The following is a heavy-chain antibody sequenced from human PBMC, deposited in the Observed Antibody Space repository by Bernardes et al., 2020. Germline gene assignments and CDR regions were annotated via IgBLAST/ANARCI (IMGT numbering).Heavy chain of an antibody. CDR1: GYTFTSYY. Sequence: ASVKVSCKASGYTFTSYYMHWVRQAPGQGLEWMGIINPSGGSTSYAQKFQGRVTMTRDTSTSTVYMELSSLRSEDTAVYYCARDHGIAAAGMDDYYYYYYMGGWGKGTTVTVSS. CDR3: ARDHGIAAAGMDDYYYYYYMGG. D-gene: IGHD6-13*01. V-gene: IGHV1-46*01. J-gene: IGHJ6*03. CDR2: INPSGGST.